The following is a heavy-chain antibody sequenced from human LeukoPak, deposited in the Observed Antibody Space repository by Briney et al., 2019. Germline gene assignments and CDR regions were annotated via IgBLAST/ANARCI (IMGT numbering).Heavy chain of an antibody. CDR3: ARDGVGYYDSSGYYYFQH. D-gene: IGHD3-22*01. CDR2: INPNSGGT. CDR1: GYTFTGYY. V-gene: IGHV1-2*02. J-gene: IGHJ1*01. Sequence: GSSVTLTCKASGYTFTGYYMHWVRQAPGQGLEWMGWINPNSGGTNYAQKFQGRVTMTRDTSIGTAYMELSRLRSDATAVYYCARDGVGYYDSSGYYYFQHWGQGTLVTVSS.